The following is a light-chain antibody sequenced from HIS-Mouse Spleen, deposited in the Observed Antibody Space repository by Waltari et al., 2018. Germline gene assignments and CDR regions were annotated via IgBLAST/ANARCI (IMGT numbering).Light chain of an antibody. Sequence: DIVMTQSPDSLAVSLGERATINCKSSQSVLYSSNNKNYLAWYQQKPGQPPKLLIYWASTRESGVPDRFSGSGSGTDFTLTISSLQAEDVAVYYCQQYYSTQLTFVGGTKVEIK. V-gene: IGKV4-1*01. J-gene: IGKJ4*01. CDR2: WAS. CDR3: QQYYSTQLT. CDR1: QSVLYSSNNKNY.